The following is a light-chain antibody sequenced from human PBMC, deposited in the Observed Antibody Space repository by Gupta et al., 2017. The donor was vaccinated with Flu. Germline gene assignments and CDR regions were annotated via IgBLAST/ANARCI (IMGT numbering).Light chain of an antibody. Sequence: EIVLTQSPATLSLSPGERTTLTCRASQSVSSYLAWYQQKPGQAPRLLIYDASNRATGLPARFSGSGSGTDFTLTISVLEPEDFAFYYCQQRSNWPPGLTFGGGTKVEIK. J-gene: IGKJ4*01. CDR1: QSVSSY. CDR3: QQRSNWPPGLT. CDR2: DAS. V-gene: IGKV3-11*01.